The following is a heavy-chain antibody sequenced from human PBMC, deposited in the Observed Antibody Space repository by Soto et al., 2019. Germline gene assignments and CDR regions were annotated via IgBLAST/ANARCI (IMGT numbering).Heavy chain of an antibody. Sequence: QVQLEQSGTEVNKVGASVKVSCKTSGYTFSAFYVHWARLAPGRGFEWLGWINPSNEITTFSQSFQGRVTMPRDTSTKTVHMELNSLTFDGTAVYYCMRGAWGDSPIDYWGQGTQVIVSS. D-gene: IGHD1-26*01. CDR3: MRGAWGDSPIDY. V-gene: IGHV1-2*02. J-gene: IGHJ4*02. CDR1: GYTFSAFY. CDR2: INPSNEIT.